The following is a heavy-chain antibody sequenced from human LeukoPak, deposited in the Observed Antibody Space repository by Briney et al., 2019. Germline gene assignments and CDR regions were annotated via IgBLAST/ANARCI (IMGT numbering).Heavy chain of an antibody. CDR3: ARGQWLGPRQYFQH. D-gene: IGHD6-19*01. CDR2: IYPGDADT. CDR1: AYSFTSYW. J-gene: IGHJ1*01. Sequence: GESLKISCRGSAYSFTSYWIGCWRHMARKGLEWMGIIYPGDADTRYNPSSQGQVTIPADKSISTAYLQWSSLKASDTAMYYCARGQWLGPRQYFQHWGQGTLVTVSS. V-gene: IGHV5-51*01.